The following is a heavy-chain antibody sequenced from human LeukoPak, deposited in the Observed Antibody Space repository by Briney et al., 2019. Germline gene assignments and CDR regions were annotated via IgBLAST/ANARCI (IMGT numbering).Heavy chain of an antibody. CDR1: GGSISSGGYY. V-gene: IGHV4-31*03. CDR3: AGAVVLRFLEWLPDYFDY. Sequence: SQTLSLTCTVSGGSISSGGYYWSWIRQHPGKGLEWIGYIYYSGSTYYNPSLKSRVTISVDTSKNRFSLKLSSVTAADTAVYYCAGAVVLRFLEWLPDYFDYWGQGTLVTVSS. J-gene: IGHJ4*02. CDR2: IYYSGST. D-gene: IGHD3-3*01.